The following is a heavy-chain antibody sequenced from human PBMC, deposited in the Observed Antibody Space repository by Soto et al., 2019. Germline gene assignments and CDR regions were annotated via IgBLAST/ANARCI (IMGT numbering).Heavy chain of an antibody. D-gene: IGHD6-6*01. V-gene: IGHV4-4*07. J-gene: IGHJ4*02. CDR3: RRDFDY. CDR2: LSTSGNT. Sequence: SETLSLTCTVSGVSISNYFWSWIRQPAGKGLEWIGRLSTSGNTNYNPSLKSRVTMSLDTSKNQFSLMLNSVTAADTAVYYCRRDFDYWGQGTLVTVSS. CDR1: GVSISNYF.